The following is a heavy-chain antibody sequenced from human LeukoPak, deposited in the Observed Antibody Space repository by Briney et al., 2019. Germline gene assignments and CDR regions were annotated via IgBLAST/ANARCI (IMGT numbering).Heavy chain of an antibody. Sequence: ASVKVSCKASGYTFTSYGINWVRQAPGQGLEWMGWISAYNGNTNYAQKLQGRVTMTTDTSTSTAYMELRSLRSDDTAVYYCARGISSQLMVRGAHIDYWGQGTLVTVSS. D-gene: IGHD3-10*01. CDR3: ARGISSQLMVRGAHIDY. CDR1: GYTFTSYG. J-gene: IGHJ4*02. CDR2: ISAYNGNT. V-gene: IGHV1-18*01.